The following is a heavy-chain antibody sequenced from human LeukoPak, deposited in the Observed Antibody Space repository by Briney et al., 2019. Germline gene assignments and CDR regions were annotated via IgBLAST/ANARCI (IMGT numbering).Heavy chain of an antibody. J-gene: IGHJ5*02. D-gene: IGHD3-3*01. Sequence: GGSLRLSCAASGFTFSSYSMNWVRQAPGKGLEWVSSISSSSSYIYYADSVKGRFTISRDNAKNSLYLQMNSLRAEDTAVYYCARDWRFLGREENWFDPWGQGTLVTVSS. CDR3: ARDWRFLGREENWFDP. V-gene: IGHV3-21*01. CDR1: GFTFSSYS. CDR2: ISSSSSYI.